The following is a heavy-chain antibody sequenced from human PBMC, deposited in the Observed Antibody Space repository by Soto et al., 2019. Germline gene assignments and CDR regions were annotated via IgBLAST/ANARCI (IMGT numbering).Heavy chain of an antibody. CDR2: ISPSNGDT. Sequence: AASVKVSCKASGYTFTTYGFNWVRQAPGQGLEWMGWISPSNGDTNYAQKFRGRVTLTTDTSTSTAYMELRSLTSDDTAVYYCARTPRAQMIVLEAATRFDYWGQGTLVTVS. D-gene: IGHD2-15*01. J-gene: IGHJ4*02. V-gene: IGHV1-18*04. CDR3: ARTPRAQMIVLEAATRFDY. CDR1: GYTFTTYG.